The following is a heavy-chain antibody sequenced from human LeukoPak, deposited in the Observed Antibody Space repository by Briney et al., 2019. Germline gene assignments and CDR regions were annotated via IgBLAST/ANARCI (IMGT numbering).Heavy chain of an antibody. Sequence: GGSLRLSCATSGFTFSNYAMPWMRQAPGKGLEWVGRIKSKNDGGTTDYTAPVKGRFTISRDDSKNTLYLQMNSLKTEDTAVYYCMTDYYYDSSGYPFGGGFDYWGQGTLVTVSS. CDR2: IKSKNDGGTT. CDR1: GFTFSNYA. J-gene: IGHJ4*02. CDR3: MTDYYYDSSGYPFGGGFDY. V-gene: IGHV3-15*01. D-gene: IGHD3-22*01.